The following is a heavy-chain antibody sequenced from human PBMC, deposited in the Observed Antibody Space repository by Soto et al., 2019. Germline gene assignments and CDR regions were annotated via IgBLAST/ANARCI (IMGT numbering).Heavy chain of an antibody. J-gene: IGHJ4*02. CDR1: GFTFSTYG. D-gene: IGHD1-1*01. CDR2: ISNDGSNA. Sequence: QVQLVESGGGVVQPGRSLRLSCAASGFTFSTYGMHWVRQAQGKGLEWLAVISNDGSNAYYADSVKGRFSISRDNPKNTLYLQMNSLRAEDTAVYYCAKDIGMGWNDPTFDYWAREPWSPSPQ. V-gene: IGHV3-30*18. CDR3: AKDIGMGWNDPTFDY.